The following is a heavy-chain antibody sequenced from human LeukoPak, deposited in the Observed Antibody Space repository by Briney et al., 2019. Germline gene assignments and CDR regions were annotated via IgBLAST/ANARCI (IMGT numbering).Heavy chain of an antibody. V-gene: IGHV3-23*01. CDR2: ISGSGRDT. CDR3: ATNYYDSSGYYPDFDY. D-gene: IGHD3-22*01. CDR1: GFTFSSYA. J-gene: IGHJ4*02. Sequence: PGGSLRLSCAASGFTFSSYAMNWVRRAPVKGLEWVSAISGSGRDTYYADSLKGRFTISRDNSKNTLFLQMNSLRAEDSAIYYCATNYYDSSGYYPDFDYWGQGVLVTVSS.